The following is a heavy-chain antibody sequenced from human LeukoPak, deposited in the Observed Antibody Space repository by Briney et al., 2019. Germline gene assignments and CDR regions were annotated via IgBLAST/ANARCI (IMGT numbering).Heavy chain of an antibody. CDR1: GYTFTGYY. CDR3: ARDSQTRGE. J-gene: IGHJ4*02. V-gene: IGHV1-2*02. CDR2: INPNSGGT. Sequence: ASVKVSCKAPGYTFTGYYMHWVRQAPGQGLEWMGWINPNSGGTNYARKFQGRVTMTRDTSISTAYMELSRLRSDDTAVYYCARDSQTRGEWGQGTLVTVSS. D-gene: IGHD3-10*01.